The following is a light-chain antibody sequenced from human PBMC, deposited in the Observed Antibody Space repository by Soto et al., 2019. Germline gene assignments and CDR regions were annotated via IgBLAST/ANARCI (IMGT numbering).Light chain of an antibody. Sequence: EIVLTQSPGTLSLSPGERATLSCRASQSVDSNLAWYQQKPGQAPRLLIYGASTRATGISARFSGSGSGTEFTLTISSPQSEDFGVYYCQQYNNWWTFGQGTKVDIK. J-gene: IGKJ1*01. V-gene: IGKV3-15*01. CDR2: GAS. CDR3: QQYNNWWT. CDR1: QSVDSN.